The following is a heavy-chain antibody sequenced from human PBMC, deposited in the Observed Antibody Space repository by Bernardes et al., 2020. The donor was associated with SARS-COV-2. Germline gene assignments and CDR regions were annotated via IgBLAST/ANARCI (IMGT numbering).Heavy chain of an antibody. V-gene: IGHV1-18*01. CDR3: VRESQERYDTTVYFHH. CDR1: GYTFTTYG. Sequence: ASVKVSCMASGYTFTTYGISWVRQAPGQGLEWMGWISAYTGDTNYAQTVQGRVTMTRDTSTTTAYMELRSLRSDDTAVYYCVRESQERYDTTVYFHHWGQGTLVTVSS. D-gene: IGHD1-1*01. J-gene: IGHJ1*01. CDR2: ISAYTGDT.